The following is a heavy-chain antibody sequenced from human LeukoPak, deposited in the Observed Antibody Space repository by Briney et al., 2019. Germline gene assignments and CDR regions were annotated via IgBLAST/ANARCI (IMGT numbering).Heavy chain of an antibody. J-gene: IGHJ4*02. V-gene: IGHV3-21*04. CDR1: RFTFSSYS. Sequence: PGGSLRLSCAASRFTFSSYSMNWVRPAPGKGLEWVSSISSSGSYIYYADSVKGRFTISRDNAKNSLYLQMNSLRAEDTAVYYCAKEYGYTYGEFDYWGQGTLVTVSS. CDR2: ISSSGSYI. D-gene: IGHD5-18*01. CDR3: AKEYGYTYGEFDY.